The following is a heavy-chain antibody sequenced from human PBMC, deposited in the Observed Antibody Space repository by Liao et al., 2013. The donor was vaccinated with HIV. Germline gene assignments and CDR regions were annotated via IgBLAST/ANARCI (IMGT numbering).Heavy chain of an antibody. J-gene: IGHJ4*02. CDR1: GGSISSHY. D-gene: IGHD5-24*01. CDR2: IYTSGST. Sequence: QVQLQESGPGLVKPSETLSLTCTVSGGSISSHYWSWIRQPAGKGLEWIGRIYTSGSTNYNPSLKSRVTMSVDTSKNQFSLKLSSVTAADTAVYYCARDNGGXMGTMNWYYFDYWGQGTLVTVSS. V-gene: IGHV4-4*07. CDR3: ARDNGGXMGTMNWYYFDY.